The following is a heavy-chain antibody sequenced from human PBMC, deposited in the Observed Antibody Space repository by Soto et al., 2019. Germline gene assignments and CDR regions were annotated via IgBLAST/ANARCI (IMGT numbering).Heavy chain of an antibody. J-gene: IGHJ3*02. Sequence: PGGSLRLSCTASEFTFNNYWMHWVRQAPGKGLVWVSRINSDGSITTYADSVKGRFTISRDNARNTLYLQMNSLRAEETAVYYCAGSASGAFDIWGRGTMVTVSS. CDR1: EFTFNNYW. D-gene: IGHD3-10*01. V-gene: IGHV3-74*01. CDR3: AGSASGAFDI. CDR2: INSDGSIT.